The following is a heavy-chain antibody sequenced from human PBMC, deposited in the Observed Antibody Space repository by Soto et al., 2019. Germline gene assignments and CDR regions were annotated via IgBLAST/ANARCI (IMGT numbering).Heavy chain of an antibody. CDR1: GGSISSDR. J-gene: IGHJ4*02. Sequence: XGTLSLTCTVSGGSISSDRWSWIRQPAWKGMEWIGRISNNGNIQYNPSLKSRVTVSVDTSRNQFFLNLHSVTAADSAVYFCGRESGEAWDYEAYWGQGTPVTVSS. CDR3: GRESGEAWDYEAY. CDR2: ISNNGNI. D-gene: IGHD4-17*01. V-gene: IGHV4-4*07.